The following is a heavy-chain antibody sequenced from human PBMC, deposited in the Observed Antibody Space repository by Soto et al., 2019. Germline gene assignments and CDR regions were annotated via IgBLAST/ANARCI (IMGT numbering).Heavy chain of an antibody. CDR1: GFTFSSYA. V-gene: IGHV3-64D*06. Sequence: GGSLRLSCSASGFTFSSYAMHWVRQAPGKGLEYVSAISSNGGSTYYADSVKGRFTISRDNSKNTLYLQMSSLRAEDTAVYYGVKGLAYCGGDCYFNAFDIWGQGTMVTVSS. CDR3: VKGLAYCGGDCYFNAFDI. J-gene: IGHJ3*02. CDR2: ISSNGGST. D-gene: IGHD2-21*02.